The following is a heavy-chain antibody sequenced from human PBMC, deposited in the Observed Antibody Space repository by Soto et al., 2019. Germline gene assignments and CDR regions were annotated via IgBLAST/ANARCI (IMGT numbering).Heavy chain of an antibody. J-gene: IGHJ6*02. CDR1: GYTFTSYD. V-gene: IGHV1-8*01. CDR2: MNPNSGKT. CDR3: ARGLEYAGMDV. Sequence: QVQLVQSGAEVKKPGASVKVSCKASGYTFTSYDINWVRQATGQGLEWMAWMNPNSGKTGYAQKFQGRVTMTRNTSTSTAYMELSSRRFEDTAVYYWARGLEYAGMDVWGQGTTVTVSS. D-gene: IGHD2-2*01.